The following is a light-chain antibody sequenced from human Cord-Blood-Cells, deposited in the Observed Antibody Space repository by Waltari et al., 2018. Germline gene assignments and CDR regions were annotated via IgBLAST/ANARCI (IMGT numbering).Light chain of an antibody. CDR3: QQSYSTPRT. Sequence: DIQMTQSPSSLSASVGDRVTITCRASQSISSYLNWYQRKPGKAPKLLIYAASSLQSGVPSRFSGSGCGTDFTLTISRLQPEDFATYYCQQSYSTPRTCGQGTKVEIK. CDR2: AAS. V-gene: IGKV1-39*01. J-gene: IGKJ1*01. CDR1: QSISSY.